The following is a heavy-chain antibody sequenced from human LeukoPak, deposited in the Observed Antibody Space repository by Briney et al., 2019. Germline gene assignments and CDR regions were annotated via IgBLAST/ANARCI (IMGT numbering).Heavy chain of an antibody. D-gene: IGHD2-2*01. CDR2: ISSSSSTI. CDR1: GFTFSSYS. J-gene: IGHJ4*02. V-gene: IGHV3-48*04. CDR3: ARDLPGVVVPAAWDY. Sequence: GGSLRLSCAASGFTFSSYSMNWVRQAPGKGLEWVSYISSSSSTIYYADSVKGRFTISRDDAKNSLYLQMNSLRAEDTAVYYCARDLPGVVVPAAWDYWGQGTLVTVSS.